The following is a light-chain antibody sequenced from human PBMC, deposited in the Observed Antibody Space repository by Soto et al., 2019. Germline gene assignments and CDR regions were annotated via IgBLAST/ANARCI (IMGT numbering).Light chain of an antibody. CDR3: QQYNYSPPWT. CDR1: QSVSSN. V-gene: IGKV3-15*01. CDR2: GAS. J-gene: IGKJ1*01. Sequence: EIVMTQSPATLSVSPGERATLSCWASQSVSSNLAWYQHKPGQAPRLLIYGASTRATGIPARFSGSGSGTEFTLTISSLQSEDFAVYYCQQYNYSPPWTFGQGTKVDIK.